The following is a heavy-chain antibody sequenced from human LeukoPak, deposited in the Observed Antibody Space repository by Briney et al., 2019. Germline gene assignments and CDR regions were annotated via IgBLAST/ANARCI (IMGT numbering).Heavy chain of an antibody. CDR1: GGSFSGYY. V-gene: IGHV4-34*01. CDR2: INHSGST. J-gene: IGHJ4*02. Sequence: SETLSRTCAVYGGSFSGYYWSWIRQPPGKGLEWIGEINHSGSTNYNPSLKSRVTISVDTSKNQFSLKLSSVTAADTAVYYCARGSNYYYGSGSYYTRKYYFDYWGQGTLVTVSS. D-gene: IGHD3-10*01. CDR3: ARGSNYYYGSGSYYTRKYYFDY.